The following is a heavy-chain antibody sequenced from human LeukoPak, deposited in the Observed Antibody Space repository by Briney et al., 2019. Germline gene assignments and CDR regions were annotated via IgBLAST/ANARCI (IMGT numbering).Heavy chain of an antibody. J-gene: IGHJ5*02. CDR1: GGSFSGYY. CDR3: ARSYGSSFDP. D-gene: IGHD3-10*01. Sequence: SETLSLTCAVYGGSFSGYYWSWIRRPPGKGLEWIGEINHSGSTNYNPSLKSRVTISVDTSKNQFSLKLSSVTAADTAVYYCARSYGSSFDPWGQGTLVTVSS. CDR2: INHSGST. V-gene: IGHV4-34*01.